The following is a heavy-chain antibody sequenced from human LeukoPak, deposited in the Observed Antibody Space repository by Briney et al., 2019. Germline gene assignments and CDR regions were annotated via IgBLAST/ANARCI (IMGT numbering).Heavy chain of an antibody. CDR2: MNPNSGNT. D-gene: IGHD1-7*01. CDR3: ARAKVRLVGTGTSRYYYYYMDV. CDR1: GYTFTSYD. V-gene: IGHV1-8*01. J-gene: IGHJ6*03. Sequence: GASVKVSCKASGYTFTSYDINWVRQATGQGLEWMGWMNPNSGNTGYAQKFQGRVTMTRNTSISTAYMELSSLRSEDTAVYYCARAKVRLVGTGTSRYYYYYMDVWGKGTTVTVSS.